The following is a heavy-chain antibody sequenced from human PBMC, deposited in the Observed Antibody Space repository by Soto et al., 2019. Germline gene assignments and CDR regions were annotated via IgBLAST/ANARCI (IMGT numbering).Heavy chain of an antibody. Sequence: QVQLVQSGAEVKKPGSSVTVSCMASRGTFSTYGINWVRQAPGQGLEWVGGLLPISGTANYAQKFQGRVTIVADKSTTTAYMDLSSLSSEDTAVYYCALAVGIARYFGMDVWGQGTTITVS. J-gene: IGHJ6*02. CDR3: ALAVGIARYFGMDV. V-gene: IGHV1-69*06. D-gene: IGHD2-21*01. CDR2: LLPISGTA. CDR1: RGTFSTYG.